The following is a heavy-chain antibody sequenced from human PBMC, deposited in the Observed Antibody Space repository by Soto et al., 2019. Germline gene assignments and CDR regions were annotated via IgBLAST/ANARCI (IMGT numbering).Heavy chain of an antibody. Sequence: SETLSLTCTVSGGSISSSSYYWGWIRQPPGKGLGWIGSIYYSGSTYYNPSLKSRVTISVDTSKNQFSLKLSSVTAADTAVYYCARGKNYDFWSGYSRTYYMDVWGKGTTVTVSS. J-gene: IGHJ6*03. CDR3: ARGKNYDFWSGYSRTYYMDV. D-gene: IGHD3-3*01. CDR1: GGSISSSSYY. CDR2: IYYSGST. V-gene: IGHV4-39*07.